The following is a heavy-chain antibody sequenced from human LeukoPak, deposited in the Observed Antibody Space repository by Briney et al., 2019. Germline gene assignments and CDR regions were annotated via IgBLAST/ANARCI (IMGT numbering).Heavy chain of an antibody. CDR2: INPSGGST. CDR1: GYTFTSYY. J-gene: IGHJ4*02. V-gene: IGHV1-46*01. D-gene: IGHD6-13*01. CDR3: AREVIGSSRTGAFDY. Sequence: ASVKVSCKASGYTFTSYYMHWVRQAPGQGLEWMGIINPSGGSTSYAQKFQGRVTMTRDTFTSTVYMELSSLRSEDTAVYYCAREVIGSSRTGAFDYWGQGTLVTVSS.